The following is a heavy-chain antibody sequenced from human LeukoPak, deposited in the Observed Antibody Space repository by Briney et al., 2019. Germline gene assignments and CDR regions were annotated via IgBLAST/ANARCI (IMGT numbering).Heavy chain of an antibody. D-gene: IGHD3-3*01. J-gene: IGHJ4*02. CDR3: TRDWRNMAFDH. CDR1: EFSFSVFW. V-gene: IGHV3-74*01. Sequence: GGSLRLSCADSEFSFSVFWMHWVRQVPGKGLVWVSRIRSDGSTTDYADSVKGRFTISRDNARNTLYLQMNSLRVEDTAVHYCTRDWRNMAFDHWGQGTLVTVSS. CDR2: IRSDGSTT.